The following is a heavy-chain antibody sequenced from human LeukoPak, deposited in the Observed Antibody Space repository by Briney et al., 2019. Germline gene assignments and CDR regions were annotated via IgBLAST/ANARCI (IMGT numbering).Heavy chain of an antibody. V-gene: IGHV4-59*08. D-gene: IGHD3-10*01. CDR3: ARYGITIVRGGKYYFDS. CDR1: GGSISGYF. Sequence: PSETLSLTCTVSGGSISGYFWSWIRQPPGKGLEWIGYIHYSGTTNYNPSLNSRVTISVDTSKNQFSLKLSSVTAADTAVYYCARYGITIVRGGKYYFDSWGQGNLVTVSS. J-gene: IGHJ4*02. CDR2: IHYSGTT.